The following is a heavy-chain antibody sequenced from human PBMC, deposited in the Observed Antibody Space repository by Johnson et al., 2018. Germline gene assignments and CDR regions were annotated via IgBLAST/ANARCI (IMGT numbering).Heavy chain of an antibody. D-gene: IGHD2-21*01. V-gene: IGHV3-21*01. CDR3: SCLTWGGETLDSFDI. CDR2: ISRRSSYI. CDR1: GFTFSSYG. J-gene: IGHJ3*02. Sequence: GGVVQPGRSLRLSCAASGFTFSSYGMHWVRQAPGKGLEWVSSISRRSSYIYYAASVKGRFTISRDNAKNSLYFQMKRLSAGDTAVNYWSCLTWGGETLDSFDIWGQGTMVTVSS.